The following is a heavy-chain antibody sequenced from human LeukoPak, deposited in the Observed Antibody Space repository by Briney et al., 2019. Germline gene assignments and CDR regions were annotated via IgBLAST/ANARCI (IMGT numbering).Heavy chain of an antibody. V-gene: IGHV1-2*02. Sequence: EASVTVSCKASGYTFTGYYMHWVRQAPGQGLEWMGWINPNSGGTNYAQKFQGRVTMTRDTSISTAYMELSRLRSDDTAVYYCARGPAYRGDYFDYWGQGTLVTVSS. D-gene: IGHD3-10*01. CDR2: INPNSGGT. CDR3: ARGPAYRGDYFDY. CDR1: GYTFTGYY. J-gene: IGHJ4*02.